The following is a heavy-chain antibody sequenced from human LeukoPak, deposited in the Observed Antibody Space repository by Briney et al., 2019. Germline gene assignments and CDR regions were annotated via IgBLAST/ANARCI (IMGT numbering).Heavy chain of an antibody. V-gene: IGHV4-59*01. CDR2: IYYSGST. CDR3: ARGPDYYDNSGYPFDY. CDR1: GGSISSYY. J-gene: IGHJ4*02. Sequence: KPSETLSLTCTVSGGSISSYYWSWIRQPPGKGLEWIGYIYYSGSTNYNPSLKSRVTISVDTSKNQFSLKLSSVTAADTAVYYCARGPDYYDNSGYPFDYWGQGTLVTVSS. D-gene: IGHD3-22*01.